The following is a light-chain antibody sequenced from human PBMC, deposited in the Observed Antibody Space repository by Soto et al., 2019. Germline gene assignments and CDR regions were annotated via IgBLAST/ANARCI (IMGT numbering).Light chain of an antibody. V-gene: IGKV1-5*01. J-gene: IGKJ1*01. CDR3: QQYNKA. Sequence: EIHITHSPSTLSASVGDRVTIACRASQSISSWLAWYQQKPGKAPKLLIYDASSLESGVPSRFSGSGSGTEFTLTISSLQPDDFATYYCQQYNKAFGQGTKVDIK. CDR1: QSISSW. CDR2: DAS.